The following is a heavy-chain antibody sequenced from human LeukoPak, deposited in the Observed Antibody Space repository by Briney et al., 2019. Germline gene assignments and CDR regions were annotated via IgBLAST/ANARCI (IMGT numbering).Heavy chain of an antibody. CDR2: INPSGGST. Sequence: GASVKVSCKASGYTFTNYAIHWVRQAPGQGLEWMGIINPSGGSTSYAQKFQGRVTMTRDTSTSTVYMELSSLRSEDTAVYYCARELQLTTHAFDIWGQGTMVTVSS. J-gene: IGHJ3*02. CDR1: GYTFTNYA. D-gene: IGHD4-17*01. V-gene: IGHV1-46*01. CDR3: ARELQLTTHAFDI.